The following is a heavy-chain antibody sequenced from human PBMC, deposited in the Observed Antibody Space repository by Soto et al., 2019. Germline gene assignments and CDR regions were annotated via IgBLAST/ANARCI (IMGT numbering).Heavy chain of an antibody. CDR1: GGTFSSYT. CDR2: IIPILNIS. J-gene: IGHJ6*03. Sequence: QVQLVQSGAEVKKPGSSVKVSCKASGGTFSSYTINWVRQAPGQGLEWMGRIIPILNISNFAQRFQGRVTITADKFTTAAYMEMSSLRSEDTAVYYCAPSFDNDYIPGFQYCYYMDVWGKGTTVTVSS. CDR3: APSFDNDYIPGFQYCYYMDV. V-gene: IGHV1-69*02. D-gene: IGHD4-4*01.